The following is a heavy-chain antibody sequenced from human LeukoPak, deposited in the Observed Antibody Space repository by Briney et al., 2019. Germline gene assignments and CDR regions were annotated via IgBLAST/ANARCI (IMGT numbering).Heavy chain of an antibody. V-gene: IGHV3-7*01. CDR2: INQDGSEK. CDR3: ARDLLGDNSGWPYYYYYYMDV. D-gene: IGHD6-19*01. Sequence: GRTLRLSCAASGFTLSNYWMTWVRQAPGKGLEWVANINQDGSEKFYVDSVKGRFTISRDNAKNSLYLQMNSLRAEDTAVYYCARDLLGDNSGWPYYYYYYMDVWGRGTTVTVSS. J-gene: IGHJ6*03. CDR1: GFTLSNYW.